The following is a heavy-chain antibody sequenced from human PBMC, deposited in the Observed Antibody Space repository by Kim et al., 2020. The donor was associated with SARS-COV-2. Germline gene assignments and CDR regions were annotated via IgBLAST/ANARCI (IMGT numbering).Heavy chain of an antibody. V-gene: IGHV4-34*01. CDR2: INHTGGT. Sequence: SETLSLTCAVYGGSFSAYYWSWIRQPPGEGLEWIGEINHTGGTNYNPSLKSRVTISVDTSKNQQFSLKLSSVTAADTAVYYCARGPRGYYDTAWVRHPFESWGQGTLVTVSS. D-gene: IGHD3-16*01. CDR1: GGSFSAYY. J-gene: IGHJ4*02. CDR3: ARGPRGYYDTAWVRHPFES.